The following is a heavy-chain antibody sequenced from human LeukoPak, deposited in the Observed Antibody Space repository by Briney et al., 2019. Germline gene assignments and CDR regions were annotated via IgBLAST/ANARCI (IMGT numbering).Heavy chain of an antibody. CDR1: GFTVSSNY. D-gene: IGHD6-19*01. CDR3: ASSSDSSGWSFDY. J-gene: IGHJ4*02. CDR2: IYSGGTT. Sequence: GGSLRLSCAASGFTVSSNYMSRVRQAPGKGLEWVSVIYSGGTTYYADSVKGRFTISRDNSKNTLYLQMNSLTAEDTAVYYCASSSDSSGWSFDYWGQGTLVTVSS. V-gene: IGHV3-53*01.